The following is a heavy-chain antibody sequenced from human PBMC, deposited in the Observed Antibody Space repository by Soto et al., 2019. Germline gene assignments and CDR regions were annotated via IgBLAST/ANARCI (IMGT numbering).Heavy chain of an antibody. CDR1: GYTFTSYG. Sequence: QVQLVQSGAEVKKPGASVKVSCKASGYTFTSYGISWVRQAPGQGLEWMGWISAYNANTNYAQKLQGRVTMTTDTSTSPADMELRSLRSDDTDVYYSARVVRYKSCDPCGQGTMVSVSS. V-gene: IGHV1-18*01. J-gene: IGHJ5*02. CDR2: ISAYNANT. CDR3: ARVVRYKSCDP. D-gene: IGHD1-1*01.